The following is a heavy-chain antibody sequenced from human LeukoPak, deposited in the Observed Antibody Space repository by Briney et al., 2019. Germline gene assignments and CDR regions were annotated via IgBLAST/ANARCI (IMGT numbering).Heavy chain of an antibody. CDR1: GFTFSNFG. J-gene: IGHJ4*02. D-gene: IGHD3-10*01. Sequence: GGSLRLSCAASGFTFSNFGMNWVSQAPGKGLEWGSIITSGVGITYYADSVKGRFTVSRDNSKSTLNLQMNSLRAEDTAVYYCAKGDYYDFDYWGQGTLVTVSS. CDR2: ITSGVGIT. CDR3: AKGDYYDFDY. V-gene: IGHV3-23*01.